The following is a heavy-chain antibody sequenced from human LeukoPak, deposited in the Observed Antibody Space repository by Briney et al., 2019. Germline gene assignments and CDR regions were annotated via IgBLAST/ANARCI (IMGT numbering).Heavy chain of an antibody. J-gene: IGHJ4*02. V-gene: IGHV1-2*02. Sequence: ASVKVSCKASGYTFTGYYMHWVRQAPGQGLEWMGWINPNSGGTNYAQKFQGRVTMTRDTSISTAYMELSRLRSDDTAVHYCARGDSSGYYHFDYWGQGTLVTVSS. CDR3: ARGDSSGYYHFDY. CDR2: INPNSGGT. CDR1: GYTFTGYY. D-gene: IGHD3-22*01.